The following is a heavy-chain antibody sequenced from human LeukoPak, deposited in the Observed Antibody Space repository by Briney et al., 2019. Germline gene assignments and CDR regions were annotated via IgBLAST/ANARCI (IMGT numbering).Heavy chain of an antibody. CDR1: GSTFTNYW. CDR3: ARSGYRGLGFDS. Sequence: GESLKISCKGLGSTFTNYWIGWVRQMTGKGLEWMGIVYPGDSDTRYSPSFQGQVTISADKSISTAYLQWSSLQASDSAMYYCARSGYRGLGFDSWGQGTLVTVSS. V-gene: IGHV5-51*01. D-gene: IGHD5-12*01. CDR2: VYPGDSDT. J-gene: IGHJ4*02.